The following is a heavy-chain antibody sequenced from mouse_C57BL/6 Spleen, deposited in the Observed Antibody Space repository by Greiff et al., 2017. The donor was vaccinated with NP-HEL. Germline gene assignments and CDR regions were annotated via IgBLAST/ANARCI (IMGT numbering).Heavy chain of an antibody. V-gene: IGHV1-15*01. Sequence: QVQLPQSGAELVRPGASVTLSCKASGYTFTDYEMHWVKQTPVHGLEWIGAIDPETGGTAYNQKFKGKAILTADKSSSTAYMELRSLTSEDSAVYYCTRYDRYAMDYWGQGTSVTVSS. J-gene: IGHJ4*01. CDR3: TRYDRYAMDY. CDR1: GYTFTDYE. CDR2: IDPETGGT. D-gene: IGHD2-3*01.